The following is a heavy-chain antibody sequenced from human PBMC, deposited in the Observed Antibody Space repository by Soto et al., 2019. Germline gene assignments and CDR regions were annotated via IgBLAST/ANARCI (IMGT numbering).Heavy chain of an antibody. CDR3: ARGSSGWYAPFY. J-gene: IGHJ4*02. D-gene: IGHD6-19*01. Sequence: ASVKVSCKASGYSFTSYYIHWVRQAPGQGLERMGIINPSGGSTTYAQRFQGRVTMTRDTSTSTVYMELSSLRSEDTAVYYCARGSSGWYAPFYWGQGSMVTVSS. CDR2: INPSGGST. V-gene: IGHV1-46*03. CDR1: GYSFTSYY.